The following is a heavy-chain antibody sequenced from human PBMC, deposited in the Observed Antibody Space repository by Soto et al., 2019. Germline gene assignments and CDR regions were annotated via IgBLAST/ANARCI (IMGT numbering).Heavy chain of an antibody. D-gene: IGHD6-13*01. Sequence: QVQLVQSGAEVKKPGSSVKVSCKASGGTFSTYAINWVRQAPGQGLEWMGGIIPMFRTAEYAQQFQGRVTITADEPTSTAYMELSSLRSEDTAVYYCARDQQPQRGGYYYYYAMDVWGQGTTVTVSS. J-gene: IGHJ6*02. CDR3: ARDQQPQRGGYYYYYAMDV. V-gene: IGHV1-69*01. CDR2: IIPMFRTA. CDR1: GGTFSTYA.